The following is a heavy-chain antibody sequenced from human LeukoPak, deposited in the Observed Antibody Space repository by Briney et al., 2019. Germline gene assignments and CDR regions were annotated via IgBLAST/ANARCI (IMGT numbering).Heavy chain of an antibody. Sequence: PSETLSLTCSVSGGSISSEGFYWSWIRQHPGKGLEWIAYIYHSGRTYYNPSLKSRLTISVDTSKNQFSMSLKSVTAADTAVYYCARVVTSSLYFFDYWGQGTLVPVSS. J-gene: IGHJ4*02. D-gene: IGHD2-21*02. CDR2: IYHSGRT. V-gene: IGHV4-31*03. CDR3: ARVVTSSLYFFDY. CDR1: GGSISSEGFY.